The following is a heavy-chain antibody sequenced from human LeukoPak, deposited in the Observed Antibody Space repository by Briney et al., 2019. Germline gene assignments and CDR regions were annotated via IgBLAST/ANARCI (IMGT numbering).Heavy chain of an antibody. D-gene: IGHD1-14*01. J-gene: IGHJ4*02. Sequence: GGSLRLSCAASGVTFKNYWMNWVRQAPGKGLEWVANINPDGSQKYYVDSVKGRFIISRDNAKNSLFLQMNSLRVEETAVYYCFTGGGYWGQGTLVTVSS. CDR3: FTGGGY. CDR1: GVTFKNYW. CDR2: INPDGSQK. V-gene: IGHV3-7*01.